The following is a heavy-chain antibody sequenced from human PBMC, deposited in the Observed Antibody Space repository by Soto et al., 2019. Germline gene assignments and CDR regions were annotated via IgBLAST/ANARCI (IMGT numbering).Heavy chain of an antibody. CDR1: GFSLTSPGMC. CDR2: IERDDDDK. D-gene: IGHD1-20*01. Sequence: PTLVNPTDTLTLTCTFSGFSLTSPGMCVSWIRQSPGKALEWLALIERDDDDKYYSTSLKTRLTISKDTRKNQVVLTMANMEPADTATYYCARSIRGPRRFNGMDVWGQGTTVTVSS. CDR3: ARSIRGPRRFNGMDV. V-gene: IGHV2-70*13. J-gene: IGHJ6*02.